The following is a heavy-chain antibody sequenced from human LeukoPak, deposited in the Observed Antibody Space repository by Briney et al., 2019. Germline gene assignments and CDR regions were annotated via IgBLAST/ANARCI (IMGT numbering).Heavy chain of an antibody. Sequence: GASVKVSCKASGYTFTSYYMHWVRQAPGQGLEWMGIINPSGGSTSYAQKFQGRVTMTRDTSTSTVYMELSSLRSEDTAVYYCARAGPNNYYDSGGYALAFDIWGQGTMVTVSS. CDR3: ARAGPNNYYDSGGYALAFDI. V-gene: IGHV1-46*01. CDR2: INPSGGST. CDR1: GYTFTSYY. J-gene: IGHJ3*02. D-gene: IGHD3-22*01.